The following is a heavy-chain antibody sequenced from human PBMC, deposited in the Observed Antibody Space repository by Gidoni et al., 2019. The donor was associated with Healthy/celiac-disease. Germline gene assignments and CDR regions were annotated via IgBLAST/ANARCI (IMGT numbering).Heavy chain of an antibody. D-gene: IGHD2-2*01. CDR3: ASAASRAVWFDP. V-gene: IGHV4-30-2*01. CDR1: GGSTSSGGYS. Sequence: QLQLQESGSGLVKPSQTLSLTLAVSGGSTSSGGYSWSWIRQPPGKGLEWIGYLSHSGSTYYNPSLKSRVTISVDRSKNQFSLKLSSVTAADTAVYYCASAASRAVWFDPWGQGTLVTVSS. CDR2: LSHSGST. J-gene: IGHJ5*02.